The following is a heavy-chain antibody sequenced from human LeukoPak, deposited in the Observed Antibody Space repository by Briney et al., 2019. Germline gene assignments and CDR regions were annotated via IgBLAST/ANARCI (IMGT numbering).Heavy chain of an antibody. D-gene: IGHD3-22*01. V-gene: IGHV3-23*01. Sequence: HPGGSLRLSCAASGFTFSSYATSWVRQAPGKGLEGVSGFSGSGGSTYYADSVKGRFTISRDNSKNTLYLQMNSLRAEDTAVYYCLLDNYDGSGEWYFDVWGRGTLVTVSS. CDR1: GFTFSSYA. CDR2: FSGSGGST. CDR3: LLDNYDGSGEWYFDV. J-gene: IGHJ2*01.